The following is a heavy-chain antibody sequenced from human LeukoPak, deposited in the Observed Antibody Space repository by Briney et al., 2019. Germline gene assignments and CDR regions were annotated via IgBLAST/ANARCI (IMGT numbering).Heavy chain of an antibody. V-gene: IGHV4-59*10. CDR1: GGSFSGYY. CDR3: ARSPSIAVAGTPYYFDY. D-gene: IGHD6-19*01. Sequence: PSETLSLTCAVYGGSFSGYYWSWIRQPAGKGLEWIGRIYTSGSTNYNPSLKSRVTMSVDTSKNQFSLKLSSVTAADTAVYYCARSPSIAVAGTPYYFDYWGQGTLVTVSS. J-gene: IGHJ4*02. CDR2: IYTSGST.